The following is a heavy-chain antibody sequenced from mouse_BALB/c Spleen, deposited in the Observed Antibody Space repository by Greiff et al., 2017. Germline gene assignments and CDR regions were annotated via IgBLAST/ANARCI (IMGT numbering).Heavy chain of an antibody. CDR3: ARDGYDGYYYAMDY. D-gene: IGHD2-2*01. Sequence: VQLQQSGPELVKPGASVKISCKASGYSFTGYYMHWVKQSHVKSLEWIGRINPYNGATSYNQNFKDKASLTVDKSSSTAYMELHSLTSEDSAVYYCARDGYDGYYYAMDYWGQGTSVTVSS. CDR2: INPYNGAT. V-gene: IGHV1-26*01. J-gene: IGHJ4*01. CDR1: GYSFTGYY.